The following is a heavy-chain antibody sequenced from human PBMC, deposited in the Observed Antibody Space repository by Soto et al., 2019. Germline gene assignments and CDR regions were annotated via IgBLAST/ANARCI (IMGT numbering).Heavy chain of an antibody. J-gene: IGHJ3*02. D-gene: IGHD4-17*01. CDR2: ISAYNGNT. CDR1: GYTFTSYG. V-gene: IGHV1-18*01. CDR3: ARDVSDYGDVADAFDI. Sequence: QVPLVQSGAEVKKPGASVKVSCKASGYTFTSYGISWVRQAPGQGLEWMGWISAYNGNTNYAQKLQGRVTMTTDTSTSTAYMELRSLRSDDTAVYYCARDVSDYGDVADAFDIWGQGTMVTVSS.